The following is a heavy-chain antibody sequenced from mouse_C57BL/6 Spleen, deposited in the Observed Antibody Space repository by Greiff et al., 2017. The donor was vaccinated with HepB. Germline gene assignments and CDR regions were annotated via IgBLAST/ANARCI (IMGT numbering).Heavy chain of an antibody. CDR2: IYPGDGDT. V-gene: IGHV1-82*01. CDR3: ARGHLLRYPDY. Sequence: VQLQQSGPELVKPGASVKISCKASGYAFSSSWMNWVKQRPGKGLEWIGRIYPGDGDTNYNGKFKGKATLTADKSSSTAYMQLSSLTSEDSAVYFWARGHLLRYPDYWGQGTTLTVSS. D-gene: IGHD1-1*01. CDR1: GYAFSSSW. J-gene: IGHJ2*01.